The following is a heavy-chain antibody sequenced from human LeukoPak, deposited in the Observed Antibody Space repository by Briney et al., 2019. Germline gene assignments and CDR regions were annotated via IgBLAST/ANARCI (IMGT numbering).Heavy chain of an antibody. CDR2: IYYSGST. CDR3: ARQGSEALLWFGEHTDY. Sequence: PSETLSLTCTVSGGSISSSSYYWGWIRQPPGQGLEWIGSIYYSGSTYYNPSLKSRVTISVDTSKNQFSLKLSSVTAADTAVYYCARQGSEALLWFGEHTDYWGQGTLVTVSS. D-gene: IGHD3-10*01. CDR1: GGSISSSSYY. V-gene: IGHV4-39*01. J-gene: IGHJ4*02.